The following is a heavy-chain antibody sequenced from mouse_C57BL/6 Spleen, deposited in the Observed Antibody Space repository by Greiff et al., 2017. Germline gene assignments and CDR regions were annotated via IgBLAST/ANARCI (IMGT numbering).Heavy chain of an antibody. CDR1: GYTFTSYW. D-gene: IGHD3-1*01. Sequence: QVQLQQPGAELVRPGSSVKLSCTASGYTFTSYWMDWVKQRPGQGLEWIGNIYPSDSETHYNQKFKDKATLTVDKSSSTAYMQLSSLTSEDSAVYYCARRATTPLYCDYWGQGTTLTVSS. J-gene: IGHJ2*01. CDR2: IYPSDSET. V-gene: IGHV1-61*01. CDR3: ARRATTPLYCDY.